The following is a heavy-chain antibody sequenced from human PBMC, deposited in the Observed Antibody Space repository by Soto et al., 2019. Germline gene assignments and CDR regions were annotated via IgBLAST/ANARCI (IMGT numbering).Heavy chain of an antibody. D-gene: IGHD6-13*01. Sequence: QVQLQQWGAGLLKPSETLSLTCAVYVGSFSGYYWSWIRQPPGKGLEWIVEINHSGSTNYNPSLKSRVTIAVDTSKNQFSLKLSSVTAADTAVYYCARVSPSIAAAADYWGQGTMVTVSS. V-gene: IGHV4-34*01. CDR2: INHSGST. CDR1: VGSFSGYY. J-gene: IGHJ4*02. CDR3: ARVSPSIAAAADY.